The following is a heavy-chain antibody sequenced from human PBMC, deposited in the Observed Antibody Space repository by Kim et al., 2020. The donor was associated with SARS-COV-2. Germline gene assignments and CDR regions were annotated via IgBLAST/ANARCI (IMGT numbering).Heavy chain of an antibody. CDR3: ARAGKGEQRWFDA. J-gene: IGHJ5*02. D-gene: IGHD6-13*01. Sequence: GESLKISCKGSGYTFSNYWIAWVRQMPGKGLEWMGNIYIGDSDTRYSPSFQGQVTISADKSIDTAYLQWRSLKDSDTAMYFCARAGKGEQRWFDAWDQGILVTVSS. V-gene: IGHV5-51*01. CDR1: GYTFSNYW. CDR2: IYIGDSDT.